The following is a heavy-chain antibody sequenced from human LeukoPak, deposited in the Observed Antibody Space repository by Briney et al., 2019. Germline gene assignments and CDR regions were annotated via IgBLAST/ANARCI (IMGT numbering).Heavy chain of an antibody. Sequence: SETLSLTCVVYGGSFSAYYWSWIRQPPGKGLEWIGEINNSGSTNYNPSLKSRVTISVDTSKNQFSLKLSSVTAADTAVYYCAKSRGYYYGSWDQYFDYWGQGTLVTVSS. CDR2: INNSGST. V-gene: IGHV4-34*01. J-gene: IGHJ4*02. D-gene: IGHD3-10*01. CDR1: GGSFSAYY. CDR3: AKSRGYYYGSWDQYFDY.